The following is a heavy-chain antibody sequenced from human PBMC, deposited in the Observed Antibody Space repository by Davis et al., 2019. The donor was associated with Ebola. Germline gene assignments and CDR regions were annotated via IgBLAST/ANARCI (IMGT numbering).Heavy chain of an antibody. Sequence: HTGGSLRLSCAASGFTFSSYWMHWVRQAPGEGPVWVARLKGDGIPTTYAGSVEGRFTISRDNAKNTLYLQMNALRDEDTAVYYCARDRLIRFLQWPLGMDVWGQGTTVTVSS. J-gene: IGHJ6*02. V-gene: IGHV3-74*03. CDR1: GFTFSSYW. CDR2: LKGDGIPT. CDR3: ARDRLIRFLQWPLGMDV. D-gene: IGHD3-3*01.